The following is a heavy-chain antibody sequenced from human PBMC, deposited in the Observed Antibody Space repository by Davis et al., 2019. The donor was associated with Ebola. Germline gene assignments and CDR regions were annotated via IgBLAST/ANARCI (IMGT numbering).Heavy chain of an antibody. J-gene: IGHJ3*01. CDR1: KFTFSNYV. CDR3: AKDNRNIWSEV. D-gene: IGHD2/OR15-2a*01. CDR2: GTSADT. V-gene: IGHV3-23*01. Sequence: GESLKISCLVSKFTFSNYVMSWVRQAPGKGLEWVSTYGTSADTYYADSVKGRFTISRDNSKNTLYLQMNGLRVEDTAIYYCAKDNRNIWSEVWGQGTMVTVSS.